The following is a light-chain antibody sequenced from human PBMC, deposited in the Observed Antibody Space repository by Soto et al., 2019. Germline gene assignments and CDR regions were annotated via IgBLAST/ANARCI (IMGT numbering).Light chain of an antibody. V-gene: IGKV1-27*01. CDR3: QKYNSAPLT. Sequence: DIQMTQSPSSLSASVGDRVTITCRASQGISNYLAWYQQKPGKVPKLLIYAASTLQSGVPSRFSGSGSGTDFTLIISSLQPEDVATYYSQKYNSAPLTFGGGTKVEIK. CDR2: AAS. CDR1: QGISNY. J-gene: IGKJ4*01.